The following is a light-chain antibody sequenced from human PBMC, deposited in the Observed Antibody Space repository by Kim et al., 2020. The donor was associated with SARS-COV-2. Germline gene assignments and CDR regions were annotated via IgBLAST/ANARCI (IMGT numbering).Light chain of an antibody. CDR3: CSYAETSTYV. J-gene: IGLJ1*01. V-gene: IGLV2-23*02. CDR1: SSDVGSSNL. Sequence: QSALTQPASVSGSPGQSITISCTGTSSDVGSSNLVSWYQQHPGKAPKVMIYEVAKRPSGISNRFSGSKSGNTASLTISGLQPEDEADYYCCSYAETSTYVFGTGTTVTVL. CDR2: EVA.